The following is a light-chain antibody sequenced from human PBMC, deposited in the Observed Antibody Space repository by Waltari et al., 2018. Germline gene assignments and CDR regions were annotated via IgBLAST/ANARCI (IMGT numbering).Light chain of an antibody. V-gene: IGLV3-1*01. CDR3: QAGDSSTVV. J-gene: IGLJ2*01. CDR1: NLGDKY. Sequence: YELTQPPSVSVFPGQTASITCSGENLGDKYASWYQQRPGQSPLLVIYQDNKRPSGIPERFSGSNSGNTATLTISGTQAMDEADYYCQAGDSSTVVFGGGTKLTVL. CDR2: QDN.